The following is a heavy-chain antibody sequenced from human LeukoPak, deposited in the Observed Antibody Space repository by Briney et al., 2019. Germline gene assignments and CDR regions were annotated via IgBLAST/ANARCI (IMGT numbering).Heavy chain of an antibody. CDR1: GFTFSSYS. D-gene: IGHD6-6*01. CDR3: AKDRRQLGGGFDP. CDR2: ISSSSSTI. J-gene: IGHJ5*02. V-gene: IGHV3-48*01. Sequence: GGSLRLSCAASGFTFSSYSMNWVRQAPGKGLEWVSYISSSSSTIYYADSVKGRFTISRDNSKNTLYLQMNSLRAEDTAVYYCAKDRRQLGGGFDPWGQGTLVTVSS.